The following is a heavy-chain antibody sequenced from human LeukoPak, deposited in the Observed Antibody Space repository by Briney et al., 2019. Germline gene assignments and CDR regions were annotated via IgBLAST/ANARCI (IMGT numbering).Heavy chain of an antibody. CDR1: GGSFSSYY. CDR2: INHSGST. D-gene: IGHD6-19*01. Sequence: PSETLSLTCAVYGGSFSSYYWSWIRQPPGKGLEWIGEINHSGSTNYNPSLKSRVTISVDTSKNQFSLKLSSVTAADTAVYYCASTSGWYSYYGMDVWGQGTTATVSS. V-gene: IGHV4-34*01. CDR3: ASTSGWYSYYGMDV. J-gene: IGHJ6*02.